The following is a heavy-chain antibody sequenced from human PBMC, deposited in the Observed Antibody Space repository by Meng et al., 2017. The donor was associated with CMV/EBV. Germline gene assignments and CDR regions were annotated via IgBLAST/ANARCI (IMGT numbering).Heavy chain of an antibody. J-gene: IGHJ4*02. D-gene: IGHD6-13*01. CDR3: ARDLRVDSSSYYYFDY. CDR2: VNHSGST. V-gene: IGHV4-34*01. CDR1: GGSFSGYY. Sequence: GSLRLSCAVYGGSFSGYYWSWIRQPPGKGPEWIGEVNHSGSTNYNPSLKSRVTISVDTSKNQFSLKLSSVTAADTAVYYCARDLRVDSSSYYYFDYWGQGTLVTVSS.